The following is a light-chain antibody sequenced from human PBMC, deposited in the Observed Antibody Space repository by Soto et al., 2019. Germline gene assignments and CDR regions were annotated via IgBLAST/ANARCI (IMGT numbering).Light chain of an antibody. Sequence: HSVLTQPASVSGSPGQSITISCTGTRSDVGGYKYVSWYQQHPGKAPKLMIYEVSNRPSGVSNRFSGSKSGNAASLTISGLQAEDEADYYCSSYTSSSTLYVFGTGTKVTVL. CDR1: RSDVGGYKY. CDR3: SSYTSSSTLYV. J-gene: IGLJ1*01. CDR2: EVS. V-gene: IGLV2-14*01.